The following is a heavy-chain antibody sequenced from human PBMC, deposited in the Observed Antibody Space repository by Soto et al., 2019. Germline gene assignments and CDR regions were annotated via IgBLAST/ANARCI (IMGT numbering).Heavy chain of an antibody. Sequence: QVQLVQSGAEVKKPGASVKVSCKASGYTFTSYAMHWVRQAPGQRLEWMGGINAGNGNTKYSQKFQGRVTITRDTSASTAYMELSSLRSEDTAVYYCARERGVAATLYNWFDPWGQGTLVTVSS. CDR3: ARERGVAATLYNWFDP. V-gene: IGHV1-3*01. CDR1: GYTFTSYA. CDR2: INAGNGNT. J-gene: IGHJ5*02. D-gene: IGHD2-15*01.